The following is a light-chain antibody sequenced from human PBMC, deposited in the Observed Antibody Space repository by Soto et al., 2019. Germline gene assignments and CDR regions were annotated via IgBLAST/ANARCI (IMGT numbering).Light chain of an antibody. CDR3: QQYNNWSQT. CDR2: GAS. CDR1: QSVSSN. Sequence: EIVMPQSPATLSVSPGERATLSYRASQSVSSNLAWYQQKPGQAPRLLIYGASTRATGIPARFSGSGSGTEFTLTISSLQSEDFAVYYCQQYNNWSQTFGQGTKVDI. V-gene: IGKV3-15*01. J-gene: IGKJ1*01.